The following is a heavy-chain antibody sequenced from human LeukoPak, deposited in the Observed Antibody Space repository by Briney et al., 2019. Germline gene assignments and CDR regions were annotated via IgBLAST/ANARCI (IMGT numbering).Heavy chain of an antibody. D-gene: IGHD3-22*01. CDR1: GFNYSSYT. CDR2: ISASRGIT. CDR3: ARAYYYDTSATPDY. V-gene: IGHV3-48*04. Sequence: GGSLRLSCAASGFNYSSYTMNWVRQAPGMGLEWLSYISASRGITYYADSVKGRFTISRDNAKNSLYLQMNSLRAEDTAVYYCARAYYYDTSATPDYWGQGTLVTVSS. J-gene: IGHJ4*02.